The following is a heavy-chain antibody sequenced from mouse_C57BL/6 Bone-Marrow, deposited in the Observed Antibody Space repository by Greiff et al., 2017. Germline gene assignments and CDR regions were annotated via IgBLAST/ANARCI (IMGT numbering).Heavy chain of an antibody. D-gene: IGHD1-1*01. CDR2: IYHRSGNT. CDR3: ARRYYGGY. Sequence: QVQLQQSGAELARPGASVKLSCKASGYTFTSYGISWVKQRTGQGLEWIGEIYHRSGNTYYNEKFKGKATLTADKSSSTAYMELRSLTSEDSAVYFCARRYYGGYWGQGTTLTVSS. J-gene: IGHJ2*01. V-gene: IGHV1-81*01. CDR1: GYTFTSYG.